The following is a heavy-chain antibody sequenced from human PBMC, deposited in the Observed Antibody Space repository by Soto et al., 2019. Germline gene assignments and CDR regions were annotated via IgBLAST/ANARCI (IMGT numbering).Heavy chain of an antibody. V-gene: IGHV4-34*01. CDR2: INHSGST. Sequence: SETLSLTCAVYGGSFSGYYWSWIRQPPGKGLEWIGEINHSGSTNYNPSLKSRVTISVDTSKNQFSLKLSSVTAADTAVYYCARRGIENAFDIWGQGTMVTVSS. D-gene: IGHD6-13*01. CDR1: GGSFSGYY. J-gene: IGHJ3*02. CDR3: ARRGIENAFDI.